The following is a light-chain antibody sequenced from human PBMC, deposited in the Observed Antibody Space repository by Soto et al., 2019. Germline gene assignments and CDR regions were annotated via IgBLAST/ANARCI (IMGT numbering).Light chain of an antibody. V-gene: IGLV4-69*01. CDR1: SGHSSYA. CDR3: QTWDTGSVI. J-gene: IGLJ2*01. Sequence: QPVLTQSPSASASLGASVKFTCTLSSGHSSYAIAWHQQQPEKGPRYLMKLNSDGSHNKGDGIPDRFSGSSSGAERYLTIACLQSEDEADYYCQTWDTGSVIFGGGTKLTVL. CDR2: LNSDGSH.